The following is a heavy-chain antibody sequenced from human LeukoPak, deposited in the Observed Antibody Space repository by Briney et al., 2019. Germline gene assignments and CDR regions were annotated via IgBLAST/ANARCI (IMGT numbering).Heavy chain of an antibody. J-gene: IGHJ4*02. V-gene: IGHV5-51*01. CDR1: GYIFTTYW. D-gene: IGHD3-22*01. CDR2: INTQNSDT. CDR3: ARPKYYYEGGGFFLDI. Sequence: GESLEITCKSSGYIFTTYWIGWVRQMPGKGLEWMGIINTQNSDTTYSPSFRGHVAFSADQSISTAYLQLNSLTASDTAMYYCARPKYYYEGGGFFLDIWGQGTLVTVSS.